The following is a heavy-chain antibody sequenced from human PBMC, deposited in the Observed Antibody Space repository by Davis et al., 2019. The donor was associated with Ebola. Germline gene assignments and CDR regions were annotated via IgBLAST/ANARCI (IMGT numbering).Heavy chain of an antibody. CDR1: GFTFSSYW. D-gene: IGHD5-24*01. Sequence: PGRSLRLSCAASGFTFSSYWMHWVRQAPGKGLVWVSRINSDGSSTSYADSVKGRFTISRDNAKNTLYLQKNSLRVEDTAVYYCAREMATTNDAFDIWGQGTMVSVSS. V-gene: IGHV3-74*01. CDR3: AREMATTNDAFDI. CDR2: INSDGSST. J-gene: IGHJ3*02.